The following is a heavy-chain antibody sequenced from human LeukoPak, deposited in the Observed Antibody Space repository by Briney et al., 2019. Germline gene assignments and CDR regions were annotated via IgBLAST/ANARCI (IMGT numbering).Heavy chain of an antibody. D-gene: IGHD6-13*01. CDR2: ISSSSSTI. Sequence: GGSLRLSCAASGFTFSSYSMNWVRQAPGKGLEWVSYISSSSSTIYYADSVKGRFTISRDNSKNTLYLQMNSPRAEDTAIYYCAKSGAAAGGYFDCWGQGTLVTVSS. CDR1: GFTFSSYS. J-gene: IGHJ4*02. CDR3: AKSGAAAGGYFDC. V-gene: IGHV3-48*01.